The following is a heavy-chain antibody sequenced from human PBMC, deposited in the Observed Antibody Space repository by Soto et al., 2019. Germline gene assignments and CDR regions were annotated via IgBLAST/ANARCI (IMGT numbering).Heavy chain of an antibody. V-gene: IGHV4-59*01. D-gene: IGHD6-13*01. CDR1: GGSIDYYH. CDR3: ARDSTRWFPYYGVDV. J-gene: IGHJ6*02. Sequence: PSETLSLTCTVSGGSIDYYHWTWIRQPPGKGLEWIGYVSDSGRTSYNPSLQSRVRISVDSSRNQSSLRLTSVTAADTAVYYCARDSTRWFPYYGVDVWGPGTSVTVSS. CDR2: VSDSGRT.